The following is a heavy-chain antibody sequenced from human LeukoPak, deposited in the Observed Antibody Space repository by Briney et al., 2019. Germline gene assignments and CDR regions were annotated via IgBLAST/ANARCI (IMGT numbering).Heavy chain of an antibody. CDR1: GGSISSYY. Sequence: SETLSLTCTVSGGSISSYYWGWIRQPPGKGLEWIGSIYHSGSTYYNPSLKSRVTISVDTSKNQFSLKLSSVTAADTAVYYCARGYCSGGSCYLYYYFDYWGQGTLVTVSS. CDR2: IYHSGST. D-gene: IGHD2-15*01. J-gene: IGHJ4*02. V-gene: IGHV4-38-2*02. CDR3: ARGYCSGGSCYLYYYFDY.